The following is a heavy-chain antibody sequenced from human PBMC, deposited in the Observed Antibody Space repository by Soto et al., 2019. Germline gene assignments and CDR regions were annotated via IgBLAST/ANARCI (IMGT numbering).Heavy chain of an antibody. CDR3: ARARIVGATKGDYFDY. D-gene: IGHD1-26*01. Sequence: HPGGSLRLSCAASGFTVSSNYMSWVRQAPGKGLEWVSVIYSGGSTYYADSVKGRFTISRDNSKNTLYLQMNSLRAEDTAVYYCARARIVGATKGDYFDYWGQGTLVTVSS. CDR2: IYSGGST. CDR1: GFTVSSNY. V-gene: IGHV3-53*01. J-gene: IGHJ4*02.